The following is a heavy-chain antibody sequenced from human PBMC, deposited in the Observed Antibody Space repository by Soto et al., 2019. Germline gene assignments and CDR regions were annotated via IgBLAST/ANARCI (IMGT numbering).Heavy chain of an antibody. V-gene: IGHV1-69*01. CDR2: INPISGTA. CDR1: GGTFSSYA. D-gene: IGHD2-2*01. Sequence: QVQLVQSGAEVKKPGSSVKVSCKASGGTFSSYAISWVRQAPGQGLEWMGGINPISGTANYAQKVQGRVTITADESTSTAYMELSSLRPEDTAVYYCARSQGSSTSLEFYYYYYYGMDVWGQGTTVTVSS. CDR3: ARSQGSSTSLEFYYYYYYGMDV. J-gene: IGHJ6*02.